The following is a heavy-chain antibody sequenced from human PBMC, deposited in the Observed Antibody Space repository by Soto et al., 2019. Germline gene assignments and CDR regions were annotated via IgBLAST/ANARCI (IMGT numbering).Heavy chain of an antibody. J-gene: IGHJ6*02. Sequence: EVQLVESGGGLVKPGGSLRLSCAASGFTFSSYSMNWVRQAPGKGLEWVSSISSSSSNIYYADSVKGRFTISRDNAKNSLYLQMNSLRAEDTAVYYCARSWNYYYYYGMDVWGQGTMVTVSS. CDR2: ISSSSSNI. V-gene: IGHV3-21*01. CDR3: ARSWNYYYYYGMDV. CDR1: GFTFSSYS. D-gene: IGHD3-3*01.